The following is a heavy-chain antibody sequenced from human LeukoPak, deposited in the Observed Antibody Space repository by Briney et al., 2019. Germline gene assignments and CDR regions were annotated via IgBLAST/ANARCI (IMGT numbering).Heavy chain of an antibody. D-gene: IGHD6-13*01. CDR1: GFTFSSYA. CDR2: ISGSGGST. Sequence: GGSLRLSCAASGFTFSSYAMSWVRQAPGKGLEWVSAISGSGGSTYYADSVKGRFTISRDNSKNTLYLQMNSLRAEDTAVYCCAKVGSSSWYSFDYWGQGTLVTVSS. CDR3: AKVGSSSWYSFDY. J-gene: IGHJ4*02. V-gene: IGHV3-23*01.